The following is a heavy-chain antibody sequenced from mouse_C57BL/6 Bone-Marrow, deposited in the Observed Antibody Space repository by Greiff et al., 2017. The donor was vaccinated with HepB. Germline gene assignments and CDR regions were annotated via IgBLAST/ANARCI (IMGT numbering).Heavy chain of an antibody. D-gene: IGHD1-2*01. Sequence: QVQLQQSGPGLVAPSQSLSITCTVSGFSLTSYAISWVRQPPGKGLEWLGVIWTGGGTNYNSALKSRLSISKDNSKSQVFLKMNSLQTDDTARYYCARNFHAILEGYFDYWGQGTTLTVSS. CDR2: IWTGGGT. J-gene: IGHJ2*01. V-gene: IGHV2-9-1*01. CDR3: ARNFHAILEGYFDY. CDR1: GFSLTSYA.